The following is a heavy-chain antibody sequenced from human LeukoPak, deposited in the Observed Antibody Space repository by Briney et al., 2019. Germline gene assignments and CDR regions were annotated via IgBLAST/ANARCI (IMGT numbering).Heavy chain of an antibody. D-gene: IGHD3-10*01. CDR3: ARDLAPYYYGSGSFSGHDY. Sequence: GGSLRLSCAASGFTFSSYGMHWVRQAPGKGLEWVPVIWYDGSNKYYADSVKGRFTISRDNSKNTLYLQMNSLRAEDTAVYYCARDLAPYYYGSGSFSGHDYWGQGTLVTVSS. CDR2: IWYDGSNK. J-gene: IGHJ4*02. CDR1: GFTFSSYG. V-gene: IGHV3-33*01.